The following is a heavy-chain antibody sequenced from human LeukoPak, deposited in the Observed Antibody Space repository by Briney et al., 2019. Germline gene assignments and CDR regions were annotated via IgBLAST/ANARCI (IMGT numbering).Heavy chain of an antibody. CDR1: GGSISSYY. J-gene: IGHJ4*02. CDR3: ARGAGAARRIDY. D-gene: IGHD6-6*01. Sequence: SETLSLTCTVSGGSISSYYWSWIRQPPGKGLEWIGEINHSGSTNYNPSLKSRVTISVDTSKNQFSLKLSSVTAADTAVYYCARGAGAARRIDYWGQGTLVTVSS. V-gene: IGHV4-34*01. CDR2: INHSGST.